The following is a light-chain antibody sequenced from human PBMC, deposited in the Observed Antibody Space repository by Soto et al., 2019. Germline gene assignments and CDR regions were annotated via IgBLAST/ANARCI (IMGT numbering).Light chain of an antibody. V-gene: IGLV1-44*01. J-gene: IGLJ3*02. CDR1: SSNIGSDA. CDR3: AAWDDSVNGPV. Sequence: QSVVTQPPSASGTPGQRVTISCSGSSSNIGSDAVNWYQQLPGTAPKLLIYSHNQRPSGVPDRFSGSKSGTSASLAISGLQSEDEADYYCAAWDDSVNGPVFGGGTKLTVL. CDR2: SHN.